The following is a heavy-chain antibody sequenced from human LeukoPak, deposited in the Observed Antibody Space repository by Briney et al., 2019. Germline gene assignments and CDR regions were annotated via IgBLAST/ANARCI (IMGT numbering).Heavy chain of an antibody. J-gene: IGHJ4*02. D-gene: IGHD3-16*02. V-gene: IGHV3-15*01. CDR3: TTGMITFGGVIVSI. CDR2: IKSKTDGGTA. Sequence: GGSLRLSCAASRFTFSSYGMHWVRQAPGKGLEWVGRIKSKTDGGTADYAAPVKGRFTISRDDSKNTLYLQMNSLKTEDTAVYYCTTGMITFGGVIVSIWGQGTLVTVSS. CDR1: RFTFSSYG.